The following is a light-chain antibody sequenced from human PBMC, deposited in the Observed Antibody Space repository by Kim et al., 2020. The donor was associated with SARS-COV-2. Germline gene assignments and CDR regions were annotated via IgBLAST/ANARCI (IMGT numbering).Light chain of an antibody. J-gene: IGLJ2*01. CDR2: QDS. Sequence: SYELTQPPSVSVSPGHTATIPCSGDELGDRFTSWYQQKPGQSPVLVIYQDSKRPSGIPERFSGSNSGNTATLTISGTQAIDEADYYCQAWDSTTVVFGGGTQLTVL. CDR1: ELGDRF. CDR3: QAWDSTTVV. V-gene: IGLV3-1*01.